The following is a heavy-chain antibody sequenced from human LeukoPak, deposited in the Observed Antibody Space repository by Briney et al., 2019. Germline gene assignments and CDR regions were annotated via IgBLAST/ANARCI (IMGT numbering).Heavy chain of an antibody. D-gene: IGHD3-22*01. CDR2: LYSGGST. CDR3: AKGSNYERSGYYYY. J-gene: IGHJ4*02. V-gene: IGHV3-66*01. Sequence: GGSLRLSCSASGFTLSSNYMSWVRQAPGKGLEWVSVLYSGGSTGYADSVKGRFTMSGDNSKNTLYLQMNSLRAEDTAVYYCAKGSNYERSGYYYYWGQGTLVTVSS. CDR1: GFTLSSNY.